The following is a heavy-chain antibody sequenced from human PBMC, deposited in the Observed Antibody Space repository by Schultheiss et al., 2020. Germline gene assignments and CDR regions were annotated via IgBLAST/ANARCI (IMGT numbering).Heavy chain of an antibody. CDR1: GFTFSSYG. D-gene: IGHD6-13*01. V-gene: IGHV3-48*04. CDR3: AKDLGGSSSWVDY. Sequence: GGSLRLSCAASGFTFSSYGMHWVRQAPGKGLEWVSYISSSSSTIYYADSVKGRFTISRDNAKNSLYLQMNSLRAEDTAVYYCAKDLGGSSSWVDYWGQGTLVTVSS. CDR2: ISSSSSTI. J-gene: IGHJ4*02.